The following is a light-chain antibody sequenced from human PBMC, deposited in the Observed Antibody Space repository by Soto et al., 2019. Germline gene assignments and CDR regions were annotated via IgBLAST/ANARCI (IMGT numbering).Light chain of an antibody. CDR2: AAS. CDR3: QQYDNWPPGWT. V-gene: IGKV1-39*01. Sequence: DIQMTQSPSSLSASVGDRVSITCRASQYISTYLNWYQQKPGKAPKLLIYAASNLQSGVTSRLSGSASGTELTLTISTLQPEDVAVYYCQQYDNWPPGWTFGQETKV. CDR1: QYISTY. J-gene: IGKJ1*01.